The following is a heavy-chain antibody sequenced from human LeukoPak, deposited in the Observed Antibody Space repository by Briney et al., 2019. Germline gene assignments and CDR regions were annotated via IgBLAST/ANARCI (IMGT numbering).Heavy chain of an antibody. V-gene: IGHV3-23*01. CDR1: GFTFSGYA. CDR2: ISGAAFST. J-gene: IGHJ4*02. Sequence: GGSLRLSCAASGFTFSGYAMTWVRQAPGKGQEWVSTISGAAFSTYYADSVRGRFTISGDNSKNTLYLQMSSLRVDDTALYYCALVGGSYAYWGQGTLVTVSS. D-gene: IGHD1-26*01. CDR3: ALVGGSYAY.